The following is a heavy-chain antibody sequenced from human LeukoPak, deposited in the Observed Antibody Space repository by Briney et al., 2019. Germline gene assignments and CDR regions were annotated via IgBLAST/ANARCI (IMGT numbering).Heavy chain of an antibody. CDR2: ISSSGSTI. CDR1: GFTFSDYY. Sequence: GGSLRLSCAASGFTFSDYYMSWIRQAPGKGLEWVSYISSSGSTIYYADSVKGRFTTSRDNAKNSLYLQMNSLRAEDTAVYYCARLSGYEVAEYFQHWGQGTLVTVSS. CDR3: ARLSGYEVAEYFQH. D-gene: IGHD6-13*01. V-gene: IGHV3-11*04. J-gene: IGHJ1*01.